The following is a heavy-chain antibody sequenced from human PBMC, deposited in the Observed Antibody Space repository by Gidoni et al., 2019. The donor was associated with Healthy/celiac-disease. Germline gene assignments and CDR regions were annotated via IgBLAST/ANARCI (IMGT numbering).Heavy chain of an antibody. Sequence: EVQLVESGGGLVQPGGSLRLSCAASGFTFSSYWMSWVRQAPGKGLEWVANIKQDGSEKYYVDSVKGRFTISRDNAKNSLYLQMNSLRAEDTAVYYCARDSRPHVVFMYYWGQGTLVTVSS. CDR3: ARDSRPHVVFMYY. V-gene: IGHV3-7*01. CDR2: IKQDGSEK. D-gene: IGHD2-8*02. CDR1: GFTFSSYW. J-gene: IGHJ4*02.